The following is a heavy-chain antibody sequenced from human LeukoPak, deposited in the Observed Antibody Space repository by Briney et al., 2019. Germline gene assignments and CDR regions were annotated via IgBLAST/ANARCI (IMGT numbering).Heavy chain of an antibody. CDR1: GFAFSSYS. V-gene: IGHV3-21*01. CDR2: ISSSSSYI. J-gene: IGHJ6*02. Sequence: PGGSLRLSCAASGFAFSSYSMNWVRQAPGKGLEWVSSISSSSSYIYYADSVKGRFTISRDNAKNSLYLQMNSLRAEDTAVYHCMMSLTAHYYYGMDVWGQGTTVTVSS. D-gene: IGHD2-21*02. CDR3: MMSLTAHYYYGMDV.